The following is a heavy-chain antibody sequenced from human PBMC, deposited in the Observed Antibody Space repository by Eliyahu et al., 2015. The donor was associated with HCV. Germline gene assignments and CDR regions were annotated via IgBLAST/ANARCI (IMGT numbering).Heavy chain of an antibody. V-gene: IGHV2-5*02. D-gene: IGHD4-23*01. CDR2: IYWDDDK. Sequence: QITLKESGPTLVKPTQTLTLTCTFSGFSLXTSGVGVGWIRQPPGKALEWLALIYWDDDKRYSPSLKSRLTITKDTSKNQVVLTMTNMDPVDTATFYCVHRRESTVVLGGDYFDYWGQGTLVTVSS. CDR1: GFSLXTSGVG. J-gene: IGHJ4*02. CDR3: VHRRESTVVLGGDYFDY.